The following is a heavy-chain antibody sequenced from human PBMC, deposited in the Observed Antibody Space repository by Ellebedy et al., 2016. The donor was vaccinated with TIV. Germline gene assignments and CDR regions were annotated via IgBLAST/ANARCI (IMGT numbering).Heavy chain of an antibody. D-gene: IGHD1-1*01. CDR3: ARELYPGRDAFDI. J-gene: IGHJ3*02. Sequence: GESLKISCAASGFTVSSNYMGWVRQAPGKGLEWVSVIYSGGSTYYADSVKGRFTISRDNSKNTLYLQMNSLRAEDTAVYYCARELYPGRDAFDIWGQGTMVTVSS. V-gene: IGHV3-66*01. CDR2: IYSGGST. CDR1: GFTVSSNY.